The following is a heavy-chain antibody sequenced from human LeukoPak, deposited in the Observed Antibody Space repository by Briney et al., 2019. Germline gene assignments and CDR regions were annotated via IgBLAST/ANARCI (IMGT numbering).Heavy chain of an antibody. CDR3: ARAYLYSIAARPNWFDP. CDR1: GGSISSGGYY. D-gene: IGHD6-6*01. CDR2: INHSGST. Sequence: SQTLSLTCTVSGGSISSGGYYWSWIRQPPGKGLEWIGEINHSGSTNYNPSLRSRVTISVDTSKNQFSLKLSSVTAADTAVYYCARAYLYSIAARPNWFDPWGQGTLVTVSS. V-gene: IGHV4-30-2*01. J-gene: IGHJ5*02.